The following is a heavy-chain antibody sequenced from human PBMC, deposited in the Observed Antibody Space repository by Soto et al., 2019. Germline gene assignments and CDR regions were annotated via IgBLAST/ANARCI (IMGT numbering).Heavy chain of an antibody. CDR3: AGGDAGGGENRVGPYEIVGARGCAFDI. V-gene: IGHV1-18*01. Sequence: QVQLVQSGAEVKKPGASVKVSCKASGYTFTSYGISWVRQAPGQGLEWMGWISAYNGNTNYAQKLQGRVTMTTDTTTSTADMELRGLSSDATAVYYCAGGDAGGGENRVGPYEIVGARGCAFDIWGQGTMVTVSS. J-gene: IGHJ3*02. CDR1: GYTFTSYG. CDR2: ISAYNGNT. D-gene: IGHD1-26*01.